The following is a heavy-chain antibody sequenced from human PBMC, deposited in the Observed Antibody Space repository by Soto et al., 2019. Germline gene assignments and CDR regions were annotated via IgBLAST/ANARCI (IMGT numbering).Heavy chain of an antibody. V-gene: IGHV4-30-4*01. Sequence: SETLSLTCTVSGSSINTINNYWSWIRQPPGKGLEWIGFISYSGSTYYNPSLMSRLTISLDTSTNRFSLKLTSVTAADTAVYYCAREEAARIERWFDPWGQGTLVTVSS. J-gene: IGHJ5*02. D-gene: IGHD6-6*01. CDR1: GSSINTINNY. CDR2: ISYSGST. CDR3: AREEAARIERWFDP.